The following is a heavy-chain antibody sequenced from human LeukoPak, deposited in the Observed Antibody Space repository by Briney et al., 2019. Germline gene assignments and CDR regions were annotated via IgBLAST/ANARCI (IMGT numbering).Heavy chain of an antibody. D-gene: IGHD3-9*01. J-gene: IGHJ6*02. CDR3: ARDLRRYYDILTGSFYGMDV. CDR1: GFTFSSYE. V-gene: IGHV3-48*03. CDR2: ISSSGSTI. Sequence: QSGGSLRLSCAASGFTFSSYEMNWVRQAPGKGLEWASYISSSGSTIYYADSVKGRFTISRDNAKNSLYLQMNSLRAEDTAVYYCARDLRRYYDILTGSFYGMDVWGQGTTVTVSS.